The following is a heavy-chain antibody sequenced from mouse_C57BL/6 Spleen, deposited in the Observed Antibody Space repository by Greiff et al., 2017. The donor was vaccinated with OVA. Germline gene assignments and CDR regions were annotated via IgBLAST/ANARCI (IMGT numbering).Heavy chain of an antibody. D-gene: IGHD1-1*01. CDR3: ARHPLSTVKGYFDV. J-gene: IGHJ1*03. Sequence: EVKLVESGGDLVKPGGSLKLSCAASGFTFSSYGMSWVRQTPDKRLEWVATISSGGSYTYYPASVKGRFTISRDNAKNTLYLQMSSLKSEDTAMYYCARHPLSTVKGYFDVWGTGTTVTVSS. V-gene: IGHV5-6*01. CDR1: GFTFSSYG. CDR2: ISSGGSYT.